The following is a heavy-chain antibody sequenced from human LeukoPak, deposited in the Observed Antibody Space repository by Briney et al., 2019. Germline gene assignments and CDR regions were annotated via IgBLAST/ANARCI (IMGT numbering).Heavy chain of an antibody. J-gene: IGHJ6*03. Sequence: ASVKVSCKASGYTFTGYYMHWVRQAPGQGLEWMGWINPNSGGTNYAQKFQGRVTMTRDTSISTAYMELSRLRSDDTAVYYCASDILTAYRGHYYYYMDVWGKGTTVTISS. CDR1: GYTFTGYY. CDR3: ASDILTAYRGHYYYYMDV. CDR2: INPNSGGT. D-gene: IGHD3-9*01. V-gene: IGHV1-2*02.